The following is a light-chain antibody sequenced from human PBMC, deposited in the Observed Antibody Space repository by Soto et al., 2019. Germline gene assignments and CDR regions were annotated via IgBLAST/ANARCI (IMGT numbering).Light chain of an antibody. Sequence: EIVLTHSRATLYLSPGERASLSCRASQSVSSYLAWYQQKPGQAPRLLIYDTSNRATGISARFSGSGSGTDFTLTISSLEPDDFTVYYCQHGRTFGQGTKLEIK. CDR2: DTS. J-gene: IGKJ2*01. V-gene: IGKV3-11*01. CDR3: QHGRT. CDR1: QSVSSY.